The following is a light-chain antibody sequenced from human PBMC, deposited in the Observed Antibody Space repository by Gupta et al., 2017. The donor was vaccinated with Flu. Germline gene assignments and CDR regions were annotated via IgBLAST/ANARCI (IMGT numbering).Light chain of an antibody. Sequence: IPFPATGTSSDIGGYNYVSWYQQKAAEAPNLLLYEVTKRPSGVSDRFSGSKSDNTASLTISGLQAEDEATYHCSSYTFSATRWVFGGGTTVTVL. CDR1: SSDIGGYNY. CDR2: EVT. V-gene: IGLV2-14*01. J-gene: IGLJ3*02. CDR3: SSYTFSATRWV.